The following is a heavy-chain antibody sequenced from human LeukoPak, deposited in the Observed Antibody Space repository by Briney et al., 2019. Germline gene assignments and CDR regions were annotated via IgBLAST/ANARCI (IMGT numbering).Heavy chain of an antibody. CDR2: IYSGGST. CDR1: GFTVSSNY. J-gene: IGHJ4*02. CDR3: ASRASYGPYYFDY. D-gene: IGHD5-18*01. Sequence: GGSLRLSCAASGFTVSSNYMSWVRQAPGKGLEWVSVIYSGGSTYYADSVKGRFTISRDNSKNTLYLQMNSLRAEDTAVYYCASRASYGPYYFDYWGQGTLVTVSS. V-gene: IGHV3-66*01.